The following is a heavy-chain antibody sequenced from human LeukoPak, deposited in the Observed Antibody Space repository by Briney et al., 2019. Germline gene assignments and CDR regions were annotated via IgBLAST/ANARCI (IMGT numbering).Heavy chain of an antibody. CDR2: IRYDGSNK. CDR1: GFTFSSYG. D-gene: IGHD3-10*01. V-gene: IGHV3-30*02. J-gene: IGHJ5*02. Sequence: GGSLRLSCAASGFTFSSYGMHWVRQAPGKGLEWVAFIRYDGSNKYYADSVKGRFTISRDNSKNTLYLQMNSLRAEDTAVYYCAKDLMIGVYGSDPFDPWGQGTLVTVSS. CDR3: AKDLMIGVYGSDPFDP.